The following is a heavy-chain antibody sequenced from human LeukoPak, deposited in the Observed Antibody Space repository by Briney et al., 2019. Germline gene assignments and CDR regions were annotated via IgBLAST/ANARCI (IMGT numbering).Heavy chain of an antibody. CDR1: GFTVSSNY. D-gene: IGHD3-22*01. J-gene: IGHJ1*01. CDR3: ARDLGYYDGSGYYYSYFQH. V-gene: IGHV3-53*01. Sequence: PGGSLRLSCAASGFTVSSNYMSWVRQAPGKGLEWVSVIYSGGSTYYADYVKGRFTISRENSKNTLYLQMNSLRAEDTAVYYCARDLGYYDGSGYYYSYFQHWGQGTLVTVSS. CDR2: IYSGGST.